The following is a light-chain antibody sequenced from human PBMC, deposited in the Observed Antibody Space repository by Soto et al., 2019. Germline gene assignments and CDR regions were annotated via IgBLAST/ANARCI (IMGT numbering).Light chain of an antibody. CDR3: QQSYSTSPWT. CDR2: GAS. Sequence: EIMMTQSPDTLSVSPGERATLSCRASQSVSSSLAWYQQKPGQAPRLLIYGASTRATGIPARFSGSGSGTDFTLTISSLQPEDFATYFCQQSYSTSPWTFGQGTKVDI. CDR1: QSVSSS. V-gene: IGKV3-15*01. J-gene: IGKJ1*01.